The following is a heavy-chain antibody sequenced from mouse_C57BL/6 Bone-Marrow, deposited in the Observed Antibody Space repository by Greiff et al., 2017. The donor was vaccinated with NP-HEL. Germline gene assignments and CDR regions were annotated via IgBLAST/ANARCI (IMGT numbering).Heavy chain of an antibody. CDR1: GFTFSSYA. Sequence: EVKLMESGEGLVKPGGSLKLSCAASGFTFSSYAMSWVRQTPEKRLEWVAYISSGGDYIYYADTVKGRFTISRDNARNTLYLQMSRLKSGDTAMYYCTRGGAWFAYWGQGTLVTVSA. J-gene: IGHJ3*01. CDR3: TRGGAWFAY. V-gene: IGHV5-9-1*02. CDR2: ISSGGDYI.